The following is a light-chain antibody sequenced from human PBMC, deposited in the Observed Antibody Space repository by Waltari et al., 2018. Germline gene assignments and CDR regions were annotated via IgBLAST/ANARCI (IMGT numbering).Light chain of an antibody. CDR1: SSDVGSYNL. CDR2: EGS. V-gene: IGLV2-23*01. Sequence: QSALTQPASVSGSPGQSITISCTGTSSDVGSYNLVSWYQQHPGKAPKLMIYEGSKRASGVSNRFSGSKAGNTASLTISGLHAEDEADYYCCSYAGGSTYVFGTGTKVTVL. CDR3: CSYAGGSTYV. J-gene: IGLJ1*01.